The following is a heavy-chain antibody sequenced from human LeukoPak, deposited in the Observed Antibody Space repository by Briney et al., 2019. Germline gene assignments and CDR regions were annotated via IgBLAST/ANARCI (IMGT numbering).Heavy chain of an antibody. CDR1: GGSISSYY. CDR3: ARTSAPPPGYFDY. J-gene: IGHJ4*02. V-gene: IGHV4-59*04. D-gene: IGHD6-6*01. Sequence: SETLSLTCTVSGGSISSYYWSWIRQPPGKGLEWIGYIYHSGSTYYNPSLKSRVTISVDRSKNQFSLKLSSVTAADTAVYYCARTSAPPPGYFDYWGQGTLVTVSS. CDR2: IYHSGST.